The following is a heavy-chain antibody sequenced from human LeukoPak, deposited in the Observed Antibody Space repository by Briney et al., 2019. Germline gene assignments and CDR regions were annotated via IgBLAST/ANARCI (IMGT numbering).Heavy chain of an antibody. Sequence: GGSLRLSCAASGFTFSSYEMNWVRQAPGKGLEWVSYISSSGSSIYYADSVKGRFTISRDNAKNTLYLQMNSLRAEDTAVYYCATSIAARRALDYWGQGTLVTVSS. J-gene: IGHJ4*02. CDR3: ATSIAARRALDY. CDR1: GFTFSSYE. CDR2: ISSSGSSI. D-gene: IGHD6-6*01. V-gene: IGHV3-48*03.